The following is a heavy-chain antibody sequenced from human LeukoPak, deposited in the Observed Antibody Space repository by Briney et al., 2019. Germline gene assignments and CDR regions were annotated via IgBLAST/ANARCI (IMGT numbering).Heavy chain of an antibody. CDR3: AMERRSPDAFDI. J-gene: IGHJ3*02. Sequence: GGSLRLPCAASGFTFSSYSMNWVRQAPGKGLEWVSSISSSSSYIYYADSVKGRFTISRYNAKNSLYLQMNSLRAEDTAVYYCAMERRSPDAFDIWGQGTMVTVSS. D-gene: IGHD1-1*01. CDR1: GFTFSSYS. CDR2: ISSSSSYI. V-gene: IGHV3-21*01.